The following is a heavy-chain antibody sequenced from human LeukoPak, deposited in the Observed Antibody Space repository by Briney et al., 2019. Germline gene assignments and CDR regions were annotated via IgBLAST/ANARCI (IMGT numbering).Heavy chain of an antibody. J-gene: IGHJ4*02. Sequence: SQTLSLTCTVSGRSISSGSYYWSWIRQPAGKGLEWIGRIYTSGSTNYNPSLKSPVTISVDTSKNQFSLKLSSVTAADTAVYYCARVNWNAFDYWGQGTLVTVSS. CDR3: ARVNWNAFDY. CDR1: GRSISSGSYY. V-gene: IGHV4-61*02. CDR2: IYTSGST. D-gene: IGHD1-1*01.